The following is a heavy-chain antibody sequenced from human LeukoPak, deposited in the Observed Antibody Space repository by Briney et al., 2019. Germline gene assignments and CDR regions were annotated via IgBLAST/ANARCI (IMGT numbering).Heavy chain of an antibody. Sequence: PSETLSLTCTVSGGSLSSYYWTWIRQSAGKRLEWIGRIYISGNTIYNPSLKSRVTISVDTSKNQFSLKLRSVTAADTAVYYCAKTGPMVTPFDYWGPGTLVTVSS. CDR3: AKTGPMVTPFDY. J-gene: IGHJ4*02. D-gene: IGHD5-18*01. CDR1: GGSLSSYY. V-gene: IGHV4-4*07. CDR2: IYISGNT.